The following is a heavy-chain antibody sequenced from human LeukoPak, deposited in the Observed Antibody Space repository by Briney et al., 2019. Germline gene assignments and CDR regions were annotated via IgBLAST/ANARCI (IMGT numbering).Heavy chain of an antibody. CDR1: GFTFSSYD. J-gene: IGHJ4*02. V-gene: IGHV3-13*04. D-gene: IGHD2-2*01. CDR2: INTAGDT. Sequence: GGSLRLSCAASGFTFSSYDMHWVRQATGKGLEWVSAINTAGDTYYPGSVKGRFTISRDNARNSLYLQMNGLRAGDTAVYYCARRVGGPYDYWGQGTLVPSPQ. CDR3: ARRVGGPYDY.